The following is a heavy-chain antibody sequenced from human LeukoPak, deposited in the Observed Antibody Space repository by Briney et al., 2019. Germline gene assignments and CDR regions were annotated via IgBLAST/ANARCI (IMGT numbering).Heavy chain of an antibody. CDR3: ARGAISSWYED. D-gene: IGHD6-13*01. CDR2: LYSGGTI. J-gene: IGHJ4*02. CDR1: GFTVSSNY. Sequence: GGSLRLSCAGSGFTVSSNYMSWVRQALGKGLEWVSVLYSGGTILYADSVKGRFTISRDISKSMLFLQMNSLRADDTAVYYCARGAISSWYEDWGQGTLVTVSS. V-gene: IGHV3-66*01.